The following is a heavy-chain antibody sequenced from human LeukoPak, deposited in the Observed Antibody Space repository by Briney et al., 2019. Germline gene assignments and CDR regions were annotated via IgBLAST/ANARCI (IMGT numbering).Heavy chain of an antibody. D-gene: IGHD6-19*01. CDR2: IIPIFGTA. J-gene: IGHJ4*02. V-gene: IGHV1-69*06. Sequence: SVKVSCKASGGTFSSYAISWVRQAPGQGLEWMGGIIPIFGTANYAQKFQGRVTITADKSTSTAYMELSSLRSEDTAVYHCARSTGAVGFDYWGQGTLVTVSS. CDR3: ARSTGAVGFDY. CDR1: GGTFSSYA.